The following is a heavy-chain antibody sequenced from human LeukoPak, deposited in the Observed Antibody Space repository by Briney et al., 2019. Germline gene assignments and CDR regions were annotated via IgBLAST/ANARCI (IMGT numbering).Heavy chain of an antibody. J-gene: IGHJ4*02. CDR1: GGSISSYH. Sequence: SETLSLTCTVSGGSISSYHWNWIRQPPGKGLEWIGEINHSGSTNYNPSLKSRVAISVDTSRNQFSLRLSSVTAADTAVYYCARGQRITMTDWGQGTLVTVSS. CDR3: ARGQRITMTD. D-gene: IGHD3-22*01. CDR2: INHSGST. V-gene: IGHV4-34*01.